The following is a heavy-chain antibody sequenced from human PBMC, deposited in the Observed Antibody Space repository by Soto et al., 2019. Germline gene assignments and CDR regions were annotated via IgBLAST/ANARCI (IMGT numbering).Heavy chain of an antibody. Sequence: QVQLQESGPGLVKPSQTLSLTCTVSGGSISSGGYYWSWIRQHPGKGLEWIGYIYYSGSTYYNPSLKSRVNISVDTSKNQFSLKLSSVTAADTAGYYCARDSTRGYAFDIWGQGKMVTVSS. CDR1: GGSISSGGYY. D-gene: IGHD2-2*01. J-gene: IGHJ3*02. V-gene: IGHV4-31*03. CDR3: ARDSTRGYAFDI. CDR2: IYYSGST.